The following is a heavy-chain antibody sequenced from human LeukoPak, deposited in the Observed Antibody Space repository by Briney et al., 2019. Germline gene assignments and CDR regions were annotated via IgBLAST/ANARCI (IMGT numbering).Heavy chain of an antibody. CDR1: GFTVSSNY. CDR3: AREVYSYGDYYFDY. D-gene: IGHD5-18*01. J-gene: IGHJ4*02. Sequence: PGGSLRLSCAASGFTVSSNYTSWVRQAPGKGLEWVSVIYSGGSTYYADSVRGRFTISRDNSKNTLYLQMNSLRAEDTAVYYCAREVYSYGDYYFDYWGQGTLVTVSS. CDR2: IYSGGST. V-gene: IGHV3-53*01.